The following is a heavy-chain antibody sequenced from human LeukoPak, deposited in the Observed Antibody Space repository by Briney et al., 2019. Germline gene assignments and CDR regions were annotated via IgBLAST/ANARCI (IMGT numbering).Heavy chain of an antibody. CDR2: IIPIFGTA. CDR3: ARGRRASYFDY. J-gene: IGHJ4*02. Sequence: ASVKVSCKASGYTFTGYYIHWVRQAPGQGLEWMGGIIPIFGTANYAQKFQGRVTITADESTSTAYMELSSLRSEDTAVYYCARGRRASYFDYWGQGTLVTVSS. V-gene: IGHV1-69*13. CDR1: GYTFTGYY.